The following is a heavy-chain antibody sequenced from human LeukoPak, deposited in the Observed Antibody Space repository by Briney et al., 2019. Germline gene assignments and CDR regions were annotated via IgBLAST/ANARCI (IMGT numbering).Heavy chain of an antibody. V-gene: IGHV1-18*04. CDR3: ARDHSSSGQLFDY. Sequence: ASVKVSCKASGCTFTAHYLQWVRQAPGQGLEWMGWISAYNGNTNYAQKLQGRVTMTTDTSTSTAYMELRSLTSDDTAVYFCARDHSSSGQLFDYWGQGTLVTVSS. J-gene: IGHJ4*02. CDR2: ISAYNGNT. D-gene: IGHD6-13*01. CDR1: GCTFTAHY.